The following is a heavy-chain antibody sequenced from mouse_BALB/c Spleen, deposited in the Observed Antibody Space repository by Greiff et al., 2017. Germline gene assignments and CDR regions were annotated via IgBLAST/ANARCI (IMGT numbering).Heavy chain of an antibody. J-gene: IGHJ4*01. D-gene: IGHD1-2*01. CDR2: ISSGGSYT. V-gene: IGHV5-9-4*01. CDR3: ARDVSGYKGAMDY. CDR1: GFTFSSYA. Sequence: EVHLVESGGGLVKPGGSLKLSCAASGFTFSSYAMSWVRQSPEKRLEWVAEISSGGSYTYYPDTVTGRFTISRDNAKNTLYLEMSSLRSEDTAMYYCARDVSGYKGAMDYWGQGTSVTVSS.